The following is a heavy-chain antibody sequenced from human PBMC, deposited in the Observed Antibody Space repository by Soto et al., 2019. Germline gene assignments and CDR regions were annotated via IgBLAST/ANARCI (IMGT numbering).Heavy chain of an antibody. CDR1: GGFISSYY. CDR2: IYFRGTT. V-gene: IGHV4-59*01. J-gene: IGHJ4*02. D-gene: IGHD3-22*01. Sequence: SETLSLTCTVSGGFISSYYWSWVRQPPGRGLEWIGYIYFRGTTNYNPSLKSRVTMSADTSKNQFSLKLNSVTAADTAVYYCARMNYYDTSGYPFDYWGQGTLVTVSS. CDR3: ARMNYYDTSGYPFDY.